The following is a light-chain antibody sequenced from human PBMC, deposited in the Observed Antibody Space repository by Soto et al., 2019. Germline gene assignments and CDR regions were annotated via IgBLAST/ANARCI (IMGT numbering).Light chain of an antibody. Sequence: QSALTQPRSVSGSPGQSVTIPCTGTSSDVGAYNYVSWYQQHPGKAPKLMIYDVSKRPSGVPDRFSGSKSCNTASLTISGLQTEDEADYYCSSYAGGYTFVFGTGTKLTVL. CDR3: SSYAGGYTFV. J-gene: IGLJ1*01. CDR1: SSDVGAYNY. CDR2: DVS. V-gene: IGLV2-11*01.